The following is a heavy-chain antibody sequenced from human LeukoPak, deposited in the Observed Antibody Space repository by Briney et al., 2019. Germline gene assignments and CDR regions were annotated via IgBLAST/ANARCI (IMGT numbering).Heavy chain of an antibody. J-gene: IGHJ4*02. CDR1: GFTFSNYP. CDR2: ISGSGGST. D-gene: IGHD6-13*01. CDR3: AAVGDSSWNFGS. Sequence: GGSLRLSCAASGFTFSNYPMSWVRQAPGKGLEWVSSISGSGGSTHYPDSVKGRFTISRDKSKNTLYLQMNSLRAEDTAVYYCAAVGDSSWNFGSWGQGTLVTVSS. V-gene: IGHV3-23*01.